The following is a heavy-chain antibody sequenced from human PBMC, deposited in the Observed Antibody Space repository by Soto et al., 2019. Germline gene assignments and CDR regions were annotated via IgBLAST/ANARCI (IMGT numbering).Heavy chain of an antibody. CDR3: ARGVEAVAGYYYYFGMDV. V-gene: IGHV1-46*03. D-gene: IGHD6-19*01. CDR1: GYSLTSYY. Sequence: GASVKVSCKASGYSLTSYYIHWVRQAPGQGLEWMGIINPSGGSTSYAQKFQGRVTMTRDTSTSTVYMELSSLRSEDTAVYYCARGVEAVAGYYYYFGMDVWGQGTTVTVSS. J-gene: IGHJ6*02. CDR2: INPSGGST.